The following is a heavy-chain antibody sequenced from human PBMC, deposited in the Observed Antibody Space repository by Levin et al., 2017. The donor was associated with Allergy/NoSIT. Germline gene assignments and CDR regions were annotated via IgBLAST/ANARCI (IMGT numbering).Heavy chain of an antibody. CDR1: GFTFSDYA. D-gene: IGHD1-1*01. V-gene: IGHV3-30*04. CDR2: ISYHGNIQ. CDR3: ARDYWTYRGTRDGTDG. J-gene: IGHJ6*02. Sequence: GGSLRLSCVASGFTFSDYAMHWARQAPGRGLEWVAVISYHGNIQYNADSVQGRFTISRSNSNNTLSLQMNSLRVEDTGVDYGARDYWTYRGTRDGTDGWGQGTTVTVSS.